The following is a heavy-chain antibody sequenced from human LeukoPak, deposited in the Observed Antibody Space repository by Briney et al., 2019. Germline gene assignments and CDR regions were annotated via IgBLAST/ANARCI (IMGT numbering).Heavy chain of an antibody. CDR3: ARDLKRRVYYDSSGSDDAFDV. V-gene: IGHV3-21*01. J-gene: IGHJ3*01. D-gene: IGHD3-22*01. Sequence: GGSLRLSCAASGFNFSSYSMKWVRQAPGKGLEWVSSISSSSSDIYYADSVEGRFTISRDNAKNSLYLQMNSLRAEDTAVYYCARDLKRRVYYDSSGSDDAFDVWGQGTMVTVSS. CDR1: GFNFSSYS. CDR2: ISSSSSDI.